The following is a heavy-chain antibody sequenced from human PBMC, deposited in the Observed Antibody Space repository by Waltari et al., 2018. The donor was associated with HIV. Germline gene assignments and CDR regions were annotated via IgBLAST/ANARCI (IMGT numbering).Heavy chain of an antibody. CDR2: ISYDESKK. J-gene: IGHJ6*02. Sequence: QVRLVESEGGVVQPGRSRSLSCAASGVPFSDYALPSFRQAPGKGLEWVALISYDESKKYYADSVMGRFTISRDIPKNTLYLQMNSLRAEDSAVYYCANTFFKTTLNLYYFGMDVWGQGTTVIVSS. V-gene: IGHV3-30*18. CDR1: GVPFSDYA. D-gene: IGHD3-3*02. CDR3: ANTFFKTTLNLYYFGMDV.